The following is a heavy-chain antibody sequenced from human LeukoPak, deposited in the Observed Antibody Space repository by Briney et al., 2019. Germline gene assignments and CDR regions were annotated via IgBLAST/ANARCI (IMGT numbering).Heavy chain of an antibody. Sequence: ASVKVSCKASAHNFTAYYIHWVRQAPGQGLEWMGRINLNSGDTYYAQRFQGRVTITSDTSISTAYMELRRLKFDDTAIYYCARAAAPPYYYYYMDVWGKGPTVTVSS. J-gene: IGHJ6*03. V-gene: IGHV1-2*02. CDR2: INLNSGDT. CDR3: ARAAAPPYYYYYMDV. D-gene: IGHD3-16*01. CDR1: AHNFTAYY.